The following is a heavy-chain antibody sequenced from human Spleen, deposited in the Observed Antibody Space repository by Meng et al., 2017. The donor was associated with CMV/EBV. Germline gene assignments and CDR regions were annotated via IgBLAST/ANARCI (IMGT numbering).Heavy chain of an antibody. Sequence: GESLKISCAASGFTFSSYAMNWVRQAPGKGLEWVSAISGSGGGTYYAASVKGRFTISRDNSKNTLYLQMSSLRAEDTAVYYCASESWSSSSGIRPKMYYYYYGMDVWGQGTTVTVSS. CDR3: ASESWSSSSGIRPKMYYYYYGMDV. CDR1: GFTFSSYA. D-gene: IGHD6-6*01. CDR2: ISGSGGGT. V-gene: IGHV3-23*01. J-gene: IGHJ6*02.